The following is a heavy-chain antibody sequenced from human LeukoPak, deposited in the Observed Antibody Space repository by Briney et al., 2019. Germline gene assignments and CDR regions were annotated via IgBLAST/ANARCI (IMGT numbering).Heavy chain of an antibody. Sequence: GGSLRLSCVASGFFFDDYGVHWVRQVPGKGLEWVSGISWQSRTRKYADSVRGRFTISRDNAKNSLYLQMNSLKLEDTALYYCVKGRDFWSGLDVWGQGTMVTVS. CDR1: GFFFDDYG. V-gene: IGHV3-9*01. CDR3: VKGRDFWSGLDV. D-gene: IGHD3-3*01. CDR2: ISWQSRTR. J-gene: IGHJ6*02.